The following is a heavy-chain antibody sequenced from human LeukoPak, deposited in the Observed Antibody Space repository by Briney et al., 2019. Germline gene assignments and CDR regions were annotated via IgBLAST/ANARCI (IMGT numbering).Heavy chain of an antibody. V-gene: IGHV1-18*04. CDR2: ISAYNGNT. Sequence: ASVKVSCKASGYTFTGYYMHWVRQAPGQGLEWMGWISAYNGNTNYAQKLQGRVTMTTDTSTSTAYMELRSLRSDDTAVYYCARDNRWELLTVDYWGQGTLVTVSS. J-gene: IGHJ4*02. CDR3: ARDNRWELLTVDY. CDR1: GYTFTGYY. D-gene: IGHD1-26*01.